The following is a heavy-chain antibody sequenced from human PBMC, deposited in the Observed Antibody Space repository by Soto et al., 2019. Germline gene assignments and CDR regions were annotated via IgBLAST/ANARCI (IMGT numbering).Heavy chain of an antibody. Sequence: SETLSLTCTVSGGSVSSGSYYWSWIRQPPGKGLEWIGYIYYSGSTNYNPSLKSRVTISVDTSKNQFSLKLSSVTAADTAVYYGARDRRGYSTGMDVWGQGTKVTVSS. CDR1: GGSVSSGSYY. CDR3: ARDRRGYSTGMDV. CDR2: IYYSGST. V-gene: IGHV4-61*01. D-gene: IGHD3-22*01. J-gene: IGHJ6*02.